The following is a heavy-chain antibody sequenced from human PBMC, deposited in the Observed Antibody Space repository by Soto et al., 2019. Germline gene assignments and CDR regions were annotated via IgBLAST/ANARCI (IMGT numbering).Heavy chain of an antibody. D-gene: IGHD4-17*01. CDR1: GFTFSTYA. V-gene: IGHV3-23*01. J-gene: IGHJ3*02. CDR3: AHPRGYGVLDAYDI. Sequence: GGSLRLSCAASGFTFSTYAMSWVRQAPGKGLELVSAISGSGDSTYYAGSVKGRFTISRDNSISTLFLQMNSLRTEDTAVYYCAHPRGYGVLDAYDIWGQGAMVTVSS. CDR2: ISGSGDST.